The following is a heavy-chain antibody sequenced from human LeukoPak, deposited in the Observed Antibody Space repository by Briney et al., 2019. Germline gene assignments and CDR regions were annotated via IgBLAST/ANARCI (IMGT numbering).Heavy chain of an antibody. D-gene: IGHD3-22*01. J-gene: IGHJ4*02. CDR2: ISSSSTYI. CDR3: ARGLTHYYDSSGYYGSTPPNAD. Sequence: GGSLRLSCAASGFTFSSYSMNWVRQAPGKGLEWVSSISSSSTYIYYADSVKGRFTISRDNAKNSLYLQMNSLRAEDTAVYYCARGLTHYYDSSGYYGSTPPNADWGRGTLVTVSS. V-gene: IGHV3-21*01. CDR1: GFTFSSYS.